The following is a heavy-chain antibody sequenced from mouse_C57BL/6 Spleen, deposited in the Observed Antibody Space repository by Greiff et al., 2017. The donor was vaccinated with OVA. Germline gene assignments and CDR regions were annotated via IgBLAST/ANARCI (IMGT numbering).Heavy chain of an antibody. V-gene: IGHV1-15*01. D-gene: IGHD1-1*01. CDR3: TRRDYYGSSP. CDR1: GYTFTDYE. Sequence: VQLQESGAELVRPGASVTLSCKASGYTFTDYEMHWVKQTPVHGLEWIGAIDPETGGTAYNQKFKGKAILTADKSSSTAYMELRSLTSEDSAVYYCTRRDYYGSSPWGQGTLVTVSA. J-gene: IGHJ3*01. CDR2: IDPETGGT.